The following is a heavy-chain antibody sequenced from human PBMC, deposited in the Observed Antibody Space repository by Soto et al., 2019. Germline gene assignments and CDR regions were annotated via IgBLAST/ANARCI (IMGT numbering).Heavy chain of an antibody. CDR1: GGSISSYY. CDR2: IYYSGST. D-gene: IGHD5-12*01. CDR3: ARLLRDGYNYYYFDY. Sequence: SETLSLTCTVSGGSISSYYWSWIRQPPGKGLEWIGYIYYSGSTNYNPSLKSRVTISVDTSKNQFSLKLSSVTAADTAVYYCARLLRDGYNYYYFDYWGQGTLVTVSS. J-gene: IGHJ4*02. V-gene: IGHV4-59*01.